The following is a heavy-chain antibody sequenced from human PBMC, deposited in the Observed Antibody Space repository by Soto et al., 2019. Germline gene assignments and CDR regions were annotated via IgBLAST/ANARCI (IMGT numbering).Heavy chain of an antibody. CDR3: ARLRCSSTSCYTSVAFDI. V-gene: IGHV4-34*01. J-gene: IGHJ3*02. D-gene: IGHD2-2*02. CDR2: IYYSGTT. Sequence: SETLSLTCAVYGGSFSGYYWGWIRQPPGKGLEWIGNIYYSGTTYYNPSLKSRVTISVDTSKNQFSLKLSSVTAADTALYYCARLRCSSTSCYTSVAFDIWGQGTMVTVSS. CDR1: GGSFSGYY.